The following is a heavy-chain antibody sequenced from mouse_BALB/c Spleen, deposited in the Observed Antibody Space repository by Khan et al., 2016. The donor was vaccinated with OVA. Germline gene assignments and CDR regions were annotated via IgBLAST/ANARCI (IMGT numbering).Heavy chain of an antibody. D-gene: IGHD2-14*01. J-gene: IGHJ1*01. V-gene: IGHV1-4*01. Sequence: VQLQESGAELARPGASVKMSCKASGYTFTSYTMHWVKQRPGQGLEWIGYINPSNTYTNYNQKFKDKATLTADKSANTAYMQLSSLRSEGSAVCYCVRSGAYYRSDGYFDVWGAGTTVTVSS. CDR3: VRSGAYYRSDGYFDV. CDR2: INPSNTYT. CDR1: GYTFTSYT.